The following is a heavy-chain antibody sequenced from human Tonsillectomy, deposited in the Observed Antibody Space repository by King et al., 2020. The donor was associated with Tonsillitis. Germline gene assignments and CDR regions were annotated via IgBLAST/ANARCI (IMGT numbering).Heavy chain of an antibody. Sequence: LQLQESGPGLVKPSETLSLTCTFSGGSINSSSYYWGWIRQPPGQGLEGSGSIYDSGRTCYNPSLKSRVSISVDTSKNQFSLQLSSVTAADTAVYYCARQSVDTAMEIDYWGQGTLVTVSS. CDR3: ARQSVDTAMEIDY. CDR2: IYDSGRT. CDR1: GGSINSSSYY. D-gene: IGHD5-18*01. V-gene: IGHV4-39*01. J-gene: IGHJ4*02.